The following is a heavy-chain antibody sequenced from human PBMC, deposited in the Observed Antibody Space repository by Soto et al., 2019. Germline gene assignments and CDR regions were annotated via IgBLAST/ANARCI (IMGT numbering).Heavy chain of an antibody. Sequence: QITLKESGPTLVNPTQTLTLTCTFSGFSLTTSGVGVGWIRQAPGKALEWLALVYWNDDKRYRPSLKSRLTIPRDTSKNQVDLTMTDMDPVDTATYYCAHRPVGYGYGSERFDPWGQGTLVTVSS. CDR3: AHRPVGYGYGSERFDP. CDR2: VYWNDDK. CDR1: GFSLTTSGVG. D-gene: IGHD3-10*01. V-gene: IGHV2-5*01. J-gene: IGHJ5*02.